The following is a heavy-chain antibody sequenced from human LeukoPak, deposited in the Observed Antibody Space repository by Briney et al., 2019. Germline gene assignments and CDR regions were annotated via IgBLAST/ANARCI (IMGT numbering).Heavy chain of an antibody. CDR2: INHSGST. D-gene: IGHD3-10*01. CDR1: GYSISSGYY. V-gene: IGHV4-38-2*02. Sequence: SETLSLTCTVSGYSISSGYYWSWIRQPPGKGLEWIGEINHSGSTNYNPSLKSRVTISVDTSKNQFSLKLSSVTAADTAVYYCARLLRFGELFYYYYYMDVWGKGTTVTISS. J-gene: IGHJ6*03. CDR3: ARLLRFGELFYYYYYMDV.